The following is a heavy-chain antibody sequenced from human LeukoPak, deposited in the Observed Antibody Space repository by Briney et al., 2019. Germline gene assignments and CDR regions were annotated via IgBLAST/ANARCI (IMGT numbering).Heavy chain of an antibody. Sequence: SETLSLTCTVSGVSIRGDTYYWGWIRQPPGKGLEWIGNYHIGNAYYNPSLKSRVTISEDTSKNQFSLRVNSVTAADTAVYYCARLWDSTGLYFYYYMDVWGEGTTVTVSS. CDR3: ARLWDSTGLYFYYYMDV. CDR2: YHIGNA. V-gene: IGHV4-39*01. D-gene: IGHD6-19*01. CDR1: GVSIRGDTYY. J-gene: IGHJ6*03.